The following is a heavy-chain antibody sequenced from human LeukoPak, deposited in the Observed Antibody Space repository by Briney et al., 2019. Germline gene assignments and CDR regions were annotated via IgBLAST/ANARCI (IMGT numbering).Heavy chain of an antibody. CDR2: TIPIFGTA. V-gene: IGHV1-69*13. CDR3: ARALEGYSYGPEDY. CDR1: GGTFSSYA. J-gene: IGHJ4*02. D-gene: IGHD5-18*01. Sequence: SVKVSCKASGGTFSSYAISWVRQAPGQGLEWMGGTIPIFGTANYAQKFQGRVTITADESTSTAYMELSSLRSEDTAVYYCARALEGYSYGPEDYWGQGTLVTVSS.